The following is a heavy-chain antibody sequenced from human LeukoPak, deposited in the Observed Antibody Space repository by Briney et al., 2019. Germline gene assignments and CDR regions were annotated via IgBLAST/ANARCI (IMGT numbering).Heavy chain of an antibody. Sequence: SETLSLTCTVSGGSISGYYWSWIRQSPGKGLGWIGYIYYSGSTNYNPSLKSRATISVGTSKNQFSLKLSSVTAADTTVYYCARSDYGGNSGFDYWGQGILVTVSS. J-gene: IGHJ4*02. D-gene: IGHD4-23*01. CDR2: IYYSGST. CDR1: GGSISGYY. V-gene: IGHV4-59*01. CDR3: ARSDYGGNSGFDY.